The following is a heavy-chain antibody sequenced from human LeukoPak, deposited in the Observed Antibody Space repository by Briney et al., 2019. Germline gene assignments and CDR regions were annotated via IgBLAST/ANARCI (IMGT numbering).Heavy chain of an antibody. CDR3: ARDMEPLRYFDT. CDR1: GFIFSRYA. Sequence: GGSLRLSCTGSGFIFSRYAVSWVAQAPGKGLEWVSAISKNTVDTYYADSVKGRLTISRDSSKNTVYLQMNSLRAEDTAVYYCARDMEPLRYFDTWGQGTLVTVSS. V-gene: IGHV3-23*01. CDR2: ISKNTVDT. J-gene: IGHJ4*02. D-gene: IGHD3-9*01.